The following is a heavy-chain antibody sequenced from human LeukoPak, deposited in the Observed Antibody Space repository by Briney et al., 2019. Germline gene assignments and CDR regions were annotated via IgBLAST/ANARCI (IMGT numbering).Heavy chain of an antibody. D-gene: IGHD3-22*01. CDR2: ISYDGSNK. Sequence: GGSLRLSCAASGFTFSSYGMHWVRQAPGKGLEWVAVISYDGSNKYYADSVKGRFTISRDNSKNTLYLQMNSLRAEDTAVYYCAKAGAYDSSGYYSYYFDYWGQGTLVTVSS. J-gene: IGHJ4*02. V-gene: IGHV3-30*18. CDR1: GFTFSSYG. CDR3: AKAGAYDSSGYYSYYFDY.